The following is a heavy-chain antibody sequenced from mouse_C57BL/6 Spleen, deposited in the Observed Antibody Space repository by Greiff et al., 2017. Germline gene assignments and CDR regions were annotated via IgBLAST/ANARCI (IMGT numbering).Heavy chain of an antibody. V-gene: IGHV14-2*01. D-gene: IGHD1-3*01. J-gene: IGHJ2*01. CDR3: ARRGRSGALDY. CDR2: IDPEDGDT. Sequence: VQLQQSGAELVKPGASVKLSCTASGFNIKDYYMHWVKQRTEQGLEWIGRIDPEDGDTKYAPKFQGKATITADTSSTTAYLQLSSLTSEDTAVYYYARRGRSGALDYWGQGTTLTVSS. CDR1: GFNIKDYY.